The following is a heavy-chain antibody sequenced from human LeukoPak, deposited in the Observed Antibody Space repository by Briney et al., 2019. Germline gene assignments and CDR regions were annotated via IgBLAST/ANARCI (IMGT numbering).Heavy chain of an antibody. CDR2: IYYSGST. Sequence: SETLSLTCTVSGGSISSSSYYWGWIRQPPGKGLEWIGSIYYSGSTYYNPSLKSRVTISVDTSKNQFSLKLSSVTAADTAVYYCASPPLTGYGDFIFDYWGKGTLVTVSS. CDR1: GGSISSSSYY. J-gene: IGHJ4*02. CDR3: ASPPLTGYGDFIFDY. D-gene: IGHD4-17*01. V-gene: IGHV4-39*01.